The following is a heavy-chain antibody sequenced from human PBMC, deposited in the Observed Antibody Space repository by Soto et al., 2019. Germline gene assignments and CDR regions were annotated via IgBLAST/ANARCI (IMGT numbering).Heavy chain of an antibody. CDR3: ARGPTYYYDSSGSEFDY. CDR1: GGTFSSYA. CDR2: IIPIFGTA. J-gene: IGHJ4*01. D-gene: IGHD3-22*01. V-gene: IGHV1-69*01. Sequence: QVQLVQSGAEVKKPGSSVKVSCKASGGTFSSYAISWVRQAPGQGLEWMGGIIPIFGTANYAQKFQGRVTITADESTSTAYMELSSLRSEDTAVYYCARGPTYYYDSSGSEFDYCGHGTLVTVSS.